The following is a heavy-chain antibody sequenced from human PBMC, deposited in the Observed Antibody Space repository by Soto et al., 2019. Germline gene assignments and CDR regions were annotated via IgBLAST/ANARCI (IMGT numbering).Heavy chain of an antibody. V-gene: IGHV3-64*01. CDR2: ISSNGRST. CDR3: ARDRCTNGVCYAPSDY. D-gene: IGHD2-8*01. Sequence: GGSLRLSCATSGFTFRTYAMHSVRQAPGKGLEYVSAISSNGRSTYYANSVKGRFTISRDNSKNTLYLQMDSLRAEDMAVYYCARDRCTNGVCYAPSDYWGQGTLVTVSS. CDR1: GFTFRTYA. J-gene: IGHJ4*02.